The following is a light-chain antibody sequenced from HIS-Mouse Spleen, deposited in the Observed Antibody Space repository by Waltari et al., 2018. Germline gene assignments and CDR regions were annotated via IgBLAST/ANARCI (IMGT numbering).Light chain of an antibody. CDR3: QQLNSYPPT. Sequence: DIQLTQSPSFLSASVGDRVTIPCRASQGISSYLAWYQQKPRKAPKLLIYAASTLQSGVPSRFSGSGSGTEFTLTISSLQPEDFATYYCQQLNSYPPTFGQGTKVEIK. V-gene: IGKV1-9*01. CDR1: QGISSY. CDR2: AAS. J-gene: IGKJ1*01.